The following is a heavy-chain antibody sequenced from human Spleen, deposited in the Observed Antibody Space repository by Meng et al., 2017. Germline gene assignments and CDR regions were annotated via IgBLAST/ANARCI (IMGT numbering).Heavy chain of an antibody. CDR1: GFTFSSYG. V-gene: IGHV3-33*06. D-gene: IGHD6-13*01. CDR2: IWYDGSNK. J-gene: IGHJ4*02. Sequence: GESLKISCAASGFTFSSYGMHWVRQAPGKGLEWVAVIWYDGSNKYYADSVKGRFTISRDNSKNTLYLQMNSVSVEDTALYYCAKWRGLQLAQYYLDYWGQGTQVTVSS. CDR3: AKWRGLQLAQYYLDY.